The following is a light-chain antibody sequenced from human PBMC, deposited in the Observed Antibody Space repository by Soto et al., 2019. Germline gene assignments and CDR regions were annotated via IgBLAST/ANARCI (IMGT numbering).Light chain of an antibody. Sequence: DIVLTQSPLSLPVTPGEPASISCTSSQSLLNSDGNTYLNWYLQKPGQSPQLLIYLISNRASGVPDRFSGSGSGTGFTLKINRVGVEDVGVYYCMQILQTPHTFGQGRGLEIK. V-gene: IGKV2-28*01. J-gene: IGKJ2*01. CDR2: LIS. CDR3: MQILQTPHT. CDR1: QSLLNSDGNTY.